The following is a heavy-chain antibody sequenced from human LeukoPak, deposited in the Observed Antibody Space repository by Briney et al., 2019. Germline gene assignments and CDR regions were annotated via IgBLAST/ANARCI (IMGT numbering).Heavy chain of an antibody. CDR2: IWYDGGNK. Sequence: PGGSLRLSCAASGFTFSSYGMHWVRQAPGKGLEWVAVIWYDGGNKYYADSVKGRFTISRDNSKNTLYLQMNSLRAEDTAVYYCARDRADYYDSSGYPGFGFDIWGQGTMVTVSS. CDR1: GFTFSSYG. D-gene: IGHD3-22*01. J-gene: IGHJ3*02. V-gene: IGHV3-33*01. CDR3: ARDRADYYDSSGYPGFGFDI.